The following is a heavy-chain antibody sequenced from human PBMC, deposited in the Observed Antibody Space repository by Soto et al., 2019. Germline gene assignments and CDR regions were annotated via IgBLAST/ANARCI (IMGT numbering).Heavy chain of an antibody. D-gene: IGHD2-2*02. CDR3: ARDFRCSSTSCYTPGNWFDP. V-gene: IGHV3-21*01. J-gene: IGHJ5*02. CDR1: GFTFSSYS. CDR2: ISSSSSYI. Sequence: GGSLRLSCAASGFTFSSYSMNWVRQAAGKGLEWVSPISSSSSYIYYADSVKGRFTISRDNAKNSLYLQMNSLRAEDTAVYYCARDFRCSSTSCYTPGNWFDPWGQGTLVTVSS.